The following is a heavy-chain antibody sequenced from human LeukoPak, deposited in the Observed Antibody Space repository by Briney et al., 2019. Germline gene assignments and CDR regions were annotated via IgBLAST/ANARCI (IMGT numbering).Heavy chain of an antibody. Sequence: GGSLRLSCAASGFTFSDYYMSWVRQAPGKGLEWVSAISGSGGSTYYADSVKGRFTISRDNSKNTLYLQMNSLRAEDTAVYYCAKDPEYSSGWYLDYWGQGTLVTVSS. D-gene: IGHD6-19*01. J-gene: IGHJ4*02. CDR1: GFTFSDYY. V-gene: IGHV3-23*01. CDR3: AKDPEYSSGWYLDY. CDR2: ISGSGGST.